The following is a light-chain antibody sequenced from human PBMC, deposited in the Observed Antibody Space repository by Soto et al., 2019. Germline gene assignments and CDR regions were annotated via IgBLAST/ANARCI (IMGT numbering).Light chain of an antibody. CDR2: LNSDGSH. CDR3: QTWGTGIHVV. J-gene: IGLJ2*01. CDR1: SGYSNYA. Sequence: QPVLTQSPSASASLGASVKLTCTLGSGYSNYAITWHQQQPEKGPRYLMHLNSDGSHTKGDGIPDRFSGSKSGAERYLTISSLQSEDEADYYCQTWGTGIHVVFGGGTKVTVL. V-gene: IGLV4-69*01.